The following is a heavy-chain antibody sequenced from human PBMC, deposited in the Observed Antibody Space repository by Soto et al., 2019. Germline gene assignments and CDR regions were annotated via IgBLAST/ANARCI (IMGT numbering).Heavy chain of an antibody. D-gene: IGHD2-15*01. J-gene: IGHJ5*02. CDR2: ISAYNGNT. CDR1: GYTFTSYG. CDR3: ARRYCSGGSCYSGWFGP. Sequence: ASVKVSCKASGYTFTSYGISWVRQAPGQGLEWMGWISAYNGNTNYAQKLQGRVTMTTDTSTSTAYMELRSLRSDDTAVYYCARRYCSGGSCYSGWFGPWGQGTLVTVPQ. V-gene: IGHV1-18*04.